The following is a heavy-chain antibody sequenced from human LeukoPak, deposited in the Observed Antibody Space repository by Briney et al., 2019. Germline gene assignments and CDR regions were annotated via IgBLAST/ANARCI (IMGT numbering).Heavy chain of an antibody. D-gene: IGHD6-13*01. CDR2: ISSDGNMI. CDR3: VAGMGNY. J-gene: IGHJ4*02. CDR1: GFTFRTYW. Sequence: PGGSLRLSCAASGFTFRTYWMHWVRQLPGKRLLWVSRISSDGNMITYADSVKGRFTISRDNTRNMVYLQMNSLTAEDSAVYYCVAGMGNYWGKGTLVSV. V-gene: IGHV3-74*01.